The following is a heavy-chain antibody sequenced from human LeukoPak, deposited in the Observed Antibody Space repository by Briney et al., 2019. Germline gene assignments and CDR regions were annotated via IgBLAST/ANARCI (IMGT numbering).Heavy chain of an antibody. CDR3: AKSHGSWYYVDY. V-gene: IGHV3-23*01. Sequence: GGSLRLSCAASGFTFSSYAMSWVRQAPGKGLEWVSAISGSGGSTYYADSVKGRFTISRDNSKNTLYLQMNNLRAEDTAVYYCAKSHGSWYYVDYWGQGTLVTVSS. J-gene: IGHJ4*02. D-gene: IGHD3-10*01. CDR2: ISGSGGST. CDR1: GFTFSSYA.